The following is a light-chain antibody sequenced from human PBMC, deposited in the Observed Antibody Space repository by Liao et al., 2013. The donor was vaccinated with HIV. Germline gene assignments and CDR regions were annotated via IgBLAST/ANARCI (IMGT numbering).Light chain of an antibody. V-gene: IGLV3-1*01. CDR3: QAWDRVSASYV. CDR2: QDT. J-gene: IGLJ1*01. CDR1: KLEDKF. Sequence: SYELTQPPSMSVSPGQTASITCSGDKLEDKFVCWFQQKPGQSPVLVIYQDTKRPSGIPERFAGSNFGNTATLTITGTQAMDEADYYCQAWDRVSASYVFGTGTKVTVL.